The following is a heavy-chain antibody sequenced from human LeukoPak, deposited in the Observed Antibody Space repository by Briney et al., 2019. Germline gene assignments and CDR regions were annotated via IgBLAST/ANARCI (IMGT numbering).Heavy chain of an antibody. CDR1: GFTVSRNY. CDR3: ARTLGWNWFDP. CDR2: IYYSGST. V-gene: IGHV4-39*01. J-gene: IGHJ5*02. Sequence: PGGSLRLSCAASGFTVSRNYMTWLRQPPGKGLEWIGSIYYSGSTYYNPPLKCRVTISVDTSRNQFSLKLSSVTAADTAVYYCARTLGWNWFDPWGQGTLVTVSS. D-gene: IGHD5-24*01.